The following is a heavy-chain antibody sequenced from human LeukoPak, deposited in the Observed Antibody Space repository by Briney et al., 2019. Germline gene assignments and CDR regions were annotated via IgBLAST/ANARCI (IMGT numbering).Heavy chain of an antibody. J-gene: IGHJ3*02. CDR1: GYTFPGYY. D-gene: IGHD5-18*01. V-gene: IGHV1-2*06. CDR2: INPNSGGT. Sequence: GASVKVSCKASGYTFPGYYMHWVRQAPGQGLEWMGRINPNSGGTNYAQKFQGRVTMTRDTSISTAYMELSRLRSDDTAVYYCARFVDTAMDAFDIWGQGTMVTVSS. CDR3: ARFVDTAMDAFDI.